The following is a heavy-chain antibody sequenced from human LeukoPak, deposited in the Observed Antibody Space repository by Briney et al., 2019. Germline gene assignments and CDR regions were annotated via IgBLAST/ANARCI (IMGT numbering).Heavy chain of an antibody. J-gene: IGHJ3*02. CDR1: GGTFTSYD. CDR3: ARSPPLPATIHDDAFDI. Sequence: ASVKVSCKASGGTFTSYDINWVRQATGQGLEWMGWMNPNSGNTGYAQKFQGRVTITRNTSISTAYMELSSLRSEDTAVYYCARSPPLPATIHDDAFDIWGQGTMVTVSS. D-gene: IGHD5-24*01. CDR2: MNPNSGNT. V-gene: IGHV1-8*03.